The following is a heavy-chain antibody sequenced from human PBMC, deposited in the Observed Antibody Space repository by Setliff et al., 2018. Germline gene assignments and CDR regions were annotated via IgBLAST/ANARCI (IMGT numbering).Heavy chain of an antibody. Sequence: ASVKVSCKASGYTFTSYAMHWVRQAPGQRLERMGWINAGNGNTKYSQKFQGRVTITRGTSASTAYMELGSLRSEDTAVYYCARSPLYSGYVDYYYGMDVWGQGTTVTVSS. CDR3: ARSPLYSGYVDYYYGMDV. V-gene: IGHV1-3*01. J-gene: IGHJ6*02. D-gene: IGHD5-12*01. CDR2: INAGNGNT. CDR1: GYTFTSYA.